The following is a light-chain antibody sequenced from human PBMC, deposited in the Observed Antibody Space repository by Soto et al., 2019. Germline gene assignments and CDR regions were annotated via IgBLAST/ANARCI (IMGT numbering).Light chain of an antibody. CDR2: KIS. CDR1: QGLVHSSGNTY. J-gene: IGKJ2*01. V-gene: IGKV2-30*02. CDR3: MQTSHWPYT. Sequence: DAVLTQSPLSLPVTLGQPASISCRSSQGLVHSSGNTYLNWFHQRPGQSPRRLIYKISSRDSGVPDRFSGSGSGTDFTLEISRVEADDVGVYYCMQTSHWPYTFGQGTKLEIK.